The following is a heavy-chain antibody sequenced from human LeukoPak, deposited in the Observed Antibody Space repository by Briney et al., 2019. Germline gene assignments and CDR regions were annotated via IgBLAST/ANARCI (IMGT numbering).Heavy chain of an antibody. CDR1: GFTFSNYG. CDR3: ASLWFGESPSPFGF. J-gene: IGHJ4*02. D-gene: IGHD3-10*01. V-gene: IGHV3-21*01. Sequence: GGYLRLSCAVSGFTFSNYGMNWVRQAPGKGLEWVASISSSSSFIFYTDSLKGRLSISRDNAKNSLYLQMNSLRVEDTAVYYCASLWFGESPSPFGFWGQGTLVTVSS. CDR2: ISSSSSFI.